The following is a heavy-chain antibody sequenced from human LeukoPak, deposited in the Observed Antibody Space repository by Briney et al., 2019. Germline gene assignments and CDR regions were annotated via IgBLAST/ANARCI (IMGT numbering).Heavy chain of an antibody. CDR1: GGSISSYY. D-gene: IGHD3-10*01. Sequence: SETLSLTCTVSGGSISSYYWSWIRQPPGKGLEWIGYIYYSGSTNYNPSLKSRVTISVDTSKNQFSLNLSSVTAADTAVYYCAKAPSGSIDYWGQGTLVTVSS. CDR3: AKAPSGSIDY. J-gene: IGHJ4*02. V-gene: IGHV4-59*01. CDR2: IYYSGST.